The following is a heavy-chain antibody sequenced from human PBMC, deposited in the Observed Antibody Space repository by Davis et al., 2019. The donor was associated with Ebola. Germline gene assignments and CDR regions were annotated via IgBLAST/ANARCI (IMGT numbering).Heavy chain of an antibody. CDR2: IYYSGST. CDR1: GGSISSSSYY. D-gene: IGHD3-10*01. V-gene: IGHV4-39*07. Sequence: MPSETLSLTCTVSGGSISSSSYYWGWIRQPPGKGLEWLGSIYYSGSTYYNPSLKSRVTISVDTSKNQFSLKLSSVTAADTAVYYCARDLRYYYYGMDVWGQGTTVTVSS. J-gene: IGHJ6*02. CDR3: ARDLRYYYYGMDV.